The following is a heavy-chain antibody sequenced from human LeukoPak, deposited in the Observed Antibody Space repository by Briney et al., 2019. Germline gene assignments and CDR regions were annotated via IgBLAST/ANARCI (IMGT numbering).Heavy chain of an antibody. CDR3: ARAQGGGNSPFDY. D-gene: IGHD4-23*01. J-gene: IGHJ4*02. CDR2: IYSDNT. CDR1: GFTVSSNS. V-gene: IGHV3-53*01. Sequence: GGTLRLSCTVSGFTVSSNSMSWVRQAPGKGLEWVSFIYSDNTHYSDSVKGRFTISRDNSKNTLYLQMNSLRAEDTAVYYCARAQGGGNSPFDYWGQGTLVTVSS.